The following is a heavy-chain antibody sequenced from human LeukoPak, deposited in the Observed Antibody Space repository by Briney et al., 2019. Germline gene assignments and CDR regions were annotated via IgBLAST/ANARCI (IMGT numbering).Heavy chain of an antibody. CDR3: ARVGGVAAAGTFDY. Sequence: PSETLSLTCTVSGGSISSHYWSWIRQPAGKGLEWIGRIYTSGSTNYNPSLKSRVTMSVDTSKNQFSLKLSSVTAADTAVYYCARVGGVAAAGTFDYWGQGTLVTVSS. CDR1: GGSISSHY. V-gene: IGHV4-4*07. CDR2: IYTSGST. J-gene: IGHJ4*02. D-gene: IGHD6-13*01.